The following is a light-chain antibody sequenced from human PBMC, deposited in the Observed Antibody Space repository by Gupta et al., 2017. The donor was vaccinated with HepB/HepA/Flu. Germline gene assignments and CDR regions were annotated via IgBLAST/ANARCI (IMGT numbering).Light chain of an antibody. J-gene: IGKJ5*01. CDR2: TAT. V-gene: IGKV1-17*01. Sequence: IQMTQSPSSLSASVGDRVTITCRASQGIRDDLSWYQKKPGRAPKRLIYTATSLQNGVPSRFSGSGAGTEFTLTISRLQPEDAATYYCLQHNGYPLTFGQGTRLEI. CDR3: LQHNGYPLT. CDR1: QGIRDD.